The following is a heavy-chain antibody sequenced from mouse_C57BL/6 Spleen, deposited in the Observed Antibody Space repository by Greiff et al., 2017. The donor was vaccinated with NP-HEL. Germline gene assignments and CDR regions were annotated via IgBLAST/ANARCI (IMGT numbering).Heavy chain of an antibody. Sequence: VQLVESGPELVKPGASVKISCKASGYAFSSSWMNWVKQRPGKGLEWIGRIYPGDGDTNYNGKFKGKATLTADKSSSTAYMQLSSLTSEDSAVYFCAREVGNYVNYAMDYWGQGTSVTVSS. CDR3: AREVGNYVNYAMDY. V-gene: IGHV1-82*01. J-gene: IGHJ4*01. D-gene: IGHD2-1*01. CDR1: GYAFSSSW. CDR2: IYPGDGDT.